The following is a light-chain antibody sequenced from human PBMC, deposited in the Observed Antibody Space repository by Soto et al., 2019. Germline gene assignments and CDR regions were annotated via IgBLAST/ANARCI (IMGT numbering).Light chain of an antibody. Sequence: QSALTQPPSVSGSPGQSVTISCTGTSSDVGSYNRVSWYQQPPGTAPKLMIYEVSNRPSGVTDRFSGSKSGNTASLTISGLQAEDEADYYCSSSTSSSTLVFGGGTKLTVL. J-gene: IGLJ2*01. CDR3: SSSTSSSTLV. V-gene: IGLV2-18*02. CDR2: EVS. CDR1: SSDVGSYNR.